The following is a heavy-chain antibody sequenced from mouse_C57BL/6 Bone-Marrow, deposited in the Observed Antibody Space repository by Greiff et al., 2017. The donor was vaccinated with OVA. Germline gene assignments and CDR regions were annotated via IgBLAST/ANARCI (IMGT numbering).Heavy chain of an antibody. CDR3: ARSRYYGSSSHWYFDV. CDR2: INPNNGGT. CDR1: GYTFTDYN. D-gene: IGHD1-1*01. V-gene: IGHV1-18*01. Sequence: VQLQQSGPELVKPGASVKIPCKASGYTFTDYNMDWVKQSHGKSLEWIGDINPNNGGTIYNQKFKGKATLTVDKSSSTAYMELRSLTSEDTAVYYCARSRYYGSSSHWYFDVWGTGTTVTVSS. J-gene: IGHJ1*03.